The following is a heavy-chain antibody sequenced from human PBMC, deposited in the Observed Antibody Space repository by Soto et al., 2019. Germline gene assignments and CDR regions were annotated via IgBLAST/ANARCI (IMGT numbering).Heavy chain of an antibody. Sequence: ASVKVSCKASGYTFTSYAMHWVRQAPGQRLEWMGWINAGNGNTKYSQKFQGRVTTTRDTSASTAYMELSSLRSEDTAVYYCARGGSLYWYFDLWGRGTLVTVS. CDR1: GYTFTSYA. J-gene: IGHJ2*01. CDR2: INAGNGNT. CDR3: ARGGSLYWYFDL. V-gene: IGHV1-3*01. D-gene: IGHD1-26*01.